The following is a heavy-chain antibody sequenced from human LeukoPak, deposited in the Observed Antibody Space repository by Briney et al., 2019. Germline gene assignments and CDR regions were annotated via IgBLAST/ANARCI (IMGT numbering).Heavy chain of an antibody. CDR1: GGSISSGSYY. CDR3: AKYSESPWFDY. J-gene: IGHJ4*02. CDR2: IYPSGST. V-gene: IGHV4-61*02. D-gene: IGHD1-26*01. Sequence: SETLSLTCTVSGGSISSGSYYWSWIRQPAGKGLEWIGRIYPSGSTNYNPSLTSRVTMSLDTSKSQFSLKLTSVTAADTAVYYCAKYSESPWFDYWGQGTLVTVSS.